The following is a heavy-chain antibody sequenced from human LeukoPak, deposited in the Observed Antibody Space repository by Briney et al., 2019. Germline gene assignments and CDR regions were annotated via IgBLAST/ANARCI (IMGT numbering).Heavy chain of an antibody. CDR3: AKAGYDSSGYYLGY. J-gene: IGHJ4*02. CDR1: GFTFSSYA. CDR2: ISYDGSNK. Sequence: GGSLRLSCAASGFTFSSYAMHWVRQAPGKGLEWVAVISYDGSNKYYADSVKGRFTISRDNSKNTLYLQMNSLRAEDTAVYYCAKAGYDSSGYYLGYWGQGTLVTVSS. D-gene: IGHD3-22*01. V-gene: IGHV3-30-3*01.